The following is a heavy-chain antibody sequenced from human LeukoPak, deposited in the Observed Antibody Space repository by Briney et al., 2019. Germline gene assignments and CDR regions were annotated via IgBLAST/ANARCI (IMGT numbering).Heavy chain of an antibody. J-gene: IGHJ4*02. CDR3: ARDAAGLDY. Sequence: GGSLRLSCAASGFTFRSYWMHWVRQAPGKGLVWVSRIKSDGSSTTYADSVKGRFTISRDNAKNTLYLQMTSLRGEDTGVYYCARDAAGLDYWGQGTLVTVSS. CDR1: GFTFRSYW. D-gene: IGHD1-14*01. V-gene: IGHV3-74*01. CDR2: IKSDGSST.